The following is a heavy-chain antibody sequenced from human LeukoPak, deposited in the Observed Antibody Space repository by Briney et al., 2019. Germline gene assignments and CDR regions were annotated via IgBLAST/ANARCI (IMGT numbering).Heavy chain of an antibody. CDR1: GSTFSNYA. Sequence: GGSLRLSCAASGSTFSNYAMSWVRQAPGKGLEWVSGISGGGGGTYYADSVKGRFTISRDNSKNTLYLQMNSLRAEDTAVYYCAKEMAVGGDYYYYYMDVWGKGTTVTVSS. J-gene: IGHJ6*03. V-gene: IGHV3-23*01. CDR2: ISGGGGGT. CDR3: AKEMAVGGDYYYYYMDV. D-gene: IGHD2-21*01.